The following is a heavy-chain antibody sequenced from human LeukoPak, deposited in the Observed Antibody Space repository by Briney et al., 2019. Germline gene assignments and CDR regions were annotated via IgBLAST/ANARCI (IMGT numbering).Heavy chain of an antibody. CDR2: INSDGSGT. Sequence: PGGSLRLSCAASGFTFSSYWIHWVRQAPGKGLVWVSRINSDGSGTSYADSVKGRFTISRDNAKNTLYLQMNSLRVEDTAVYYCARGGTYTYGHFDYWGQGTLVTVSS. CDR3: ARGGTYTYGHFDY. V-gene: IGHV3-74*01. D-gene: IGHD5-18*01. J-gene: IGHJ4*02. CDR1: GFTFSSYW.